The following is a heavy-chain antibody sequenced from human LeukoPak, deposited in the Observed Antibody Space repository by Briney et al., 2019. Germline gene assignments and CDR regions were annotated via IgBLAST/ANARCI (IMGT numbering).Heavy chain of an antibody. D-gene: IGHD2-2*01. J-gene: IGHJ4*02. CDR2: ISGRDTI. CDR3: ARSTPSDFYFDY. CDR1: GFIFSSSE. V-gene: IGHV3-48*03. Sequence: GGSLRLSCAASGFIFSSSEMNWVRQPSGKGLEWVSYISGRDTIYYADSVTGRFTISRDNAKNSLYLQMNNLRAEDTAVYYCARSTPSDFYFDYWGQGALVTVSS.